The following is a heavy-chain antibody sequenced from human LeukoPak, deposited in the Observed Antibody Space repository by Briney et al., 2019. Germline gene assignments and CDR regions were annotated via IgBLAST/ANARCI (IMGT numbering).Heavy chain of an antibody. D-gene: IGHD2-2*01. CDR2: ISGSDGST. Sequence: GGSLRLSCAASGFTFNAYAMSWVRQAPGKGLEWASSISGSDGSTYYAGSVKGRFTISRDNSRNTLYLQMNSLGAEDTAVYYCASNWRGCSSTTCYGGGLDYWGQGILVTVSS. CDR1: GFTFNAYA. V-gene: IGHV3-23*01. J-gene: IGHJ4*02. CDR3: ASNWRGCSSTTCYGGGLDY.